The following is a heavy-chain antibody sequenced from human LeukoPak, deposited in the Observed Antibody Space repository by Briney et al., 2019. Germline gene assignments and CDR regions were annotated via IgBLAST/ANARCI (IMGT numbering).Heavy chain of an antibody. CDR1: GGSISSYY. CDR2: IYYSGST. D-gene: IGHD6-13*01. Sequence: PSETLSLTCTVSGGSISSYYWSWIRQPPGKGLEWIGYIYYSGSTSYNPSLKSRVTISVDTSKNQFSLKLSSVTAADTAVYYCAREHSSWYKYWGQGTLVTVSS. V-gene: IGHV4-59*12. CDR3: AREHSSWYKY. J-gene: IGHJ4*02.